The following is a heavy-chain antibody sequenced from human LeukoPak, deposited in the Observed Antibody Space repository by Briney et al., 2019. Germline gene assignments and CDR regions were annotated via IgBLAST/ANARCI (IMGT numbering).Heavy chain of an antibody. CDR1: GFTFSSYA. V-gene: IGHV3-30*04. J-gene: IGHJ5*02. D-gene: IGHD3-10*01. CDR2: ISYDGSNK. CDR3: ARSGSGTMVRGGFDP. Sequence: GRSLRHSCAASGFTFSSYAMHWVRQAPGKGLERVAVISYDGSNKYYADSVKGRFTISRDNSKNTLYLQMNSLGAEDTAVYYCARSGSGTMVRGGFDPWGQGTLVTVSS.